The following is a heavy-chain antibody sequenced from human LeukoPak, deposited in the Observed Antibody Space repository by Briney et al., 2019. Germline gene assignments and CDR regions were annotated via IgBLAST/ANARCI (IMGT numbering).Heavy chain of an antibody. CDR2: IYYRGNT. CDR3: AKNKWESWFDP. CDR1: GGSISTYY. J-gene: IGHJ5*02. V-gene: IGHV4-59*08. Sequence: SETLSLTCTVSGGSISTYYWSWIRQPPGKGLEWIGYIYYRGNTNYNPSLQSRVSISVDTSKNQFSLKLTSVTAADTAVYYCAKNKWESWFDPWGQGTLVTVSS. D-gene: IGHD1-26*01.